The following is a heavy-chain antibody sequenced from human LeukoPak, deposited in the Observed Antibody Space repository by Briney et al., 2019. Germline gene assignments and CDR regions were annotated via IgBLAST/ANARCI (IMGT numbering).Heavy chain of an antibody. CDR3: ARDLRNYDILTGYSEYYFDY. CDR2: IYYSGST. D-gene: IGHD3-9*01. J-gene: IGHJ4*02. CDR1: GGSISSYY. V-gene: IGHV4-59*01. Sequence: SETLSLTCTVSGGSISSYYWSWIRQPPGKGLEWIGYIYYSGSTNYNPSLKSRVTISVDTSKNQFSLKLSSVTAADTAVYYCARDLRNYDILTGYSEYYFDYWGQGTLVTVSS.